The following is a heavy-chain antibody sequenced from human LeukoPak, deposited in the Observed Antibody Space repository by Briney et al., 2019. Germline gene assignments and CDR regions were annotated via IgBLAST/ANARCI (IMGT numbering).Heavy chain of an antibody. CDR1: GGSISSHY. J-gene: IGHJ5*02. V-gene: IGHV4-59*11. CDR2: IYYSGST. Sequence: SETLSLTCTVSGGSISSHYWSWIRQPPGKGLERIGYIYYSGSTNYNPSLKSRVTISVDTSKNQFSLKLSSVTAADTAVYYCARDRLYCSSTSCYLNWFDPWGQGTLVTVSS. D-gene: IGHD2-2*01. CDR3: ARDRLYCSSTSCYLNWFDP.